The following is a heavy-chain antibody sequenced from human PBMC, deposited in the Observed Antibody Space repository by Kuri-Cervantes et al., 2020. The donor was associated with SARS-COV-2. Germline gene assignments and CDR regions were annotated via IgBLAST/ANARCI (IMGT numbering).Heavy chain of an antibody. CDR2: ISGSGGST. J-gene: IGHJ4*02. CDR1: GFTFSSYA. D-gene: IGHD6-13*01. CDR3: AKDGIAAAHWNF. V-gene: IGHV3-23*01. Sequence: GESLKISCAASGFTFSSYAMSWVRQAPGKGLEWVAVISGSGGSTYYADSVKGRLTISRDNSKNTLYLQMNSLRAEDTAVYYCAKDGIAAAHWNFWGQGTLVTVSS.